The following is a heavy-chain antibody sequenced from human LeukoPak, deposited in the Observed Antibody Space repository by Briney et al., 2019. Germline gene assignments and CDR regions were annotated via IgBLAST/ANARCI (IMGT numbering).Heavy chain of an antibody. CDR3: MIVATIRTWPFDY. V-gene: IGHV1-24*01. CDR1: GYTLTELS. Sequence: ASVKVSCKVSGYTLTELSMHWVRQAPGKGLEWMGGFDPEDGETIYAQKFQGRVTMTEDTSTDTAYMELSSLRSEDTAVYYCMIVATIRTWPFDYWGQGTLVTVSS. D-gene: IGHD5-12*01. CDR2: FDPEDGET. J-gene: IGHJ4*02.